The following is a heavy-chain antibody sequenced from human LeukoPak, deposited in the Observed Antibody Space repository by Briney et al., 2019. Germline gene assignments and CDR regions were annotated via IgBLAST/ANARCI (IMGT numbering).Heavy chain of an antibody. CDR2: IYNSGST. CDR1: GGSISSYY. D-gene: IGHD5-12*01. V-gene: IGHV4-59*01. J-gene: IGHJ4*02. Sequence: PSETLSLTCTVSGGSISSYYWSWIRQPPGKGLEWIGYIYNSGSTNYNPSLKSRVTISVDTSKNQFSLKLRSVTAADTAVYFCARGGYSGYDPLDFWGQGTLVTVSS. CDR3: ARGGYSGYDPLDF.